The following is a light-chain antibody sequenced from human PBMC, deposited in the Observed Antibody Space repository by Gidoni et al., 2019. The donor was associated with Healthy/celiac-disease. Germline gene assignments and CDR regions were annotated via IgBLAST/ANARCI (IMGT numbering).Light chain of an antibody. CDR1: QSISSW. V-gene: IGKV1-5*01. CDR3: QQYNSYWT. J-gene: IGKJ1*01. Sequence: DIQITQSPSTLSASVGDIVTITCRASQSISSWLAWYQQKPVKAPKLLIYDASSLESGVPSRFSGSGSGTEFTLTISSLQPDDFATDYCQQYNSYWTFGQGTKVEIK. CDR2: DAS.